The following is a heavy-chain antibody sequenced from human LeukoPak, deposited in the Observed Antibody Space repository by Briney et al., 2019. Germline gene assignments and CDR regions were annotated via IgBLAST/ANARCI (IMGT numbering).Heavy chain of an antibody. CDR2: IYYSGST. V-gene: IGHV4-59*01. CDR1: GGSISSYY. J-gene: IGHJ3*02. Sequence: PSETLSLTCTVSGGSISSYYWSWIRQPPGKGLEWIGYIYYSGSTNYNPSLKSRVTISVDTSKNQFSLKVNSVTAADTAVYYCARGLFFVGPAGTWPLDAFDIWAQGTMVTVSS. D-gene: IGHD2-2*01. CDR3: ARGLFFVGPAGTWPLDAFDI.